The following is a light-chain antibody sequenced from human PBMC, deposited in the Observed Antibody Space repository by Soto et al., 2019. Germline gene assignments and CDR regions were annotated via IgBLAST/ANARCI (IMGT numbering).Light chain of an antibody. CDR2: FAS. J-gene: IGKJ5*01. CDR1: QDIGSH. CDR3: QQFRSFPIT. Sequence: IWMTQSPSLLSASTGDRVTITCRASQDIGSHLAWYQQKPEKAPKSLIYFASTLQSGVPSRFSASGSGTDFTLTISSLQPEDFATYYCQQFRSFPITFGQGTRLEIK. V-gene: IGKV1D-16*01.